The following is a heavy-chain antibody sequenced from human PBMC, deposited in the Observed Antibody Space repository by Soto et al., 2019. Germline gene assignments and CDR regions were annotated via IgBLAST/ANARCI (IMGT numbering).Heavy chain of an antibody. CDR1: GYPFTSYG. CDR3: ARDDDYDASGRTVDYCGMDV. V-gene: IGHV1-18*01. J-gene: IGHJ6*02. Sequence: HVQLVQSGAEVKKPGASVQVSCKASGYPFTSYGISWVRQAPGQGLEWMGWISAYKDNTNYAQKVQGRVTMTTDTSTSTAYMELRSLRSDDTAVYYCARDDDYDASGRTVDYCGMDVGGQGSTVTVSS. CDR2: ISAYKDNT. D-gene: IGHD3-10*01.